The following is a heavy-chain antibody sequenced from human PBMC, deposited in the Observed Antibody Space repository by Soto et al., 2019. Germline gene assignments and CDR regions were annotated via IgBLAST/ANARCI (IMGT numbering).Heavy chain of an antibody. CDR1: GGTFSSYA. CDR3: ARVVLDYYDSSGSPPYYGMDS. D-gene: IGHD3-22*01. Sequence: SVKVSCKASGGTFSSYAISWVRQAPGQGLEWMGGIIPIFGTANYAQKFQGRVTITADESTSTAYMELSSLRSEDTAVYYCARVVLDYYDSSGSPPYYGMDSLGQGTTVTVPS. V-gene: IGHV1-69*13. J-gene: IGHJ6*02. CDR2: IIPIFGTA.